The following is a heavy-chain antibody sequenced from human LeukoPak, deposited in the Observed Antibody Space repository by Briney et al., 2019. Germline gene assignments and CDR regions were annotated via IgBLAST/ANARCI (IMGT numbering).Heavy chain of an antibody. CDR2: INHSGST. V-gene: IGHV4-34*01. J-gene: IGHJ4*02. CDR3: ARNVGYYYGSGSYRDY. D-gene: IGHD3-10*01. CDR1: GGSFSGYY. Sequence: SETLSLTCAVYGGSFSGYYWSWIRQPPGKGLGWIGEINHSGSTNYNPSLKSRVTISVDTSKNQFSLKLSSVTAADTAVYYCARNVGYYYGSGSYRDYWGQGTLVTVSS.